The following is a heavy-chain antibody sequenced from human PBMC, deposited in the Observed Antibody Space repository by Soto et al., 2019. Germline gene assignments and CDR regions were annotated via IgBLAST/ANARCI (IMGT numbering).Heavy chain of an antibody. CDR3: ARARITMVRGATQGWFEP. D-gene: IGHD3-10*01. V-gene: IGHV1-18*01. Sequence: ASVKVSCKASGYTFTSYGISWVRQAPGQGLEWMGWISAYNGNTNYAQKLQGRVTMTTDTSTSTAYMELRSLRSDDTAVYYCARARITMVRGATQGWFEPWGQGPLVTVSS. CDR1: GYTFTSYG. CDR2: ISAYNGNT. J-gene: IGHJ5*02.